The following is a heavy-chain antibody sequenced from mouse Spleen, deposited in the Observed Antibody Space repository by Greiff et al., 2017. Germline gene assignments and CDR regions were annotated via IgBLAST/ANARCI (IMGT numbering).Heavy chain of an antibody. J-gene: IGHJ1*01. CDR3: ARDGDGNYDWYFDV. CDR1: GYSITSGYY. Sequence: EVQRVESGPGLVKPSQSLSLTCSVTGYSITSGYYWNWIRQFPGNKLEWMGYISYDGSNNYNPSLKNRISITRDTSKNQFFLKLNSVTTEDTATYYCARDGDGNYDWYFDVWGAGTTVTVSS. V-gene: IGHV3-6*01. CDR2: ISYDGSN. D-gene: IGHD2-1*01.